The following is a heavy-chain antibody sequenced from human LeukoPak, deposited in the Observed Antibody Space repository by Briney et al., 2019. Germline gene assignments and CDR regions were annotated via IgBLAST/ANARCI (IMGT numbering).Heavy chain of an antibody. Sequence: PGGSLRLSCAASGFTFSSYEMNWVRQAPGKGLEWVAYISSSGSTIYYADSVKGRFTISRDNAKNSLYLQMNSLRAEDTAVYYCAELGITMIGGVWGKGATVTISS. CDR3: AELGITMIGGV. J-gene: IGHJ6*04. CDR1: GFTFSSYE. V-gene: IGHV3-48*03. CDR2: ISSSGSTI. D-gene: IGHD3-10*02.